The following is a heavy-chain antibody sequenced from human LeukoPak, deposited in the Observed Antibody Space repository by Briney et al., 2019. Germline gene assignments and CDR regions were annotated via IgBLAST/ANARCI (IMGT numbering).Heavy chain of an antibody. CDR3: ARASTSGRAFDY. V-gene: IGHV4-4*07. CDR1: GGSISGYY. D-gene: IGHD2-2*01. Sequence: SETLSLTCTVSGGSISGYYWNWIRQPAGKGLEWIGRIQTSGSANYNPSLKSRLTMSVDTSKNQFSLNLNSVTAADTAVYYCARASTSGRAFDYWGQGNLVTVSS. CDR2: IQTSGSA. J-gene: IGHJ4*02.